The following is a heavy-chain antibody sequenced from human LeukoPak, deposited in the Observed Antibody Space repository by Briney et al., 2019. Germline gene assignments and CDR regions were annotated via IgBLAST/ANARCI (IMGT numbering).Heavy chain of an antibody. CDR2: IIPILGQT. CDR1: GGTFSTLA. CDR3: AKVRGSDAFDI. V-gene: IGHV1-69*11. D-gene: IGHD3-10*01. Sequence: SVKVSCKASGGTFSTLAINWVRQAPGQGVEWMGRIIPILGQTNYALKFQGRVTITADESTSTAYMDLSGLRSEDTAVYYCAKVRGSDAFDIWGQGTMVTVSS. J-gene: IGHJ3*02.